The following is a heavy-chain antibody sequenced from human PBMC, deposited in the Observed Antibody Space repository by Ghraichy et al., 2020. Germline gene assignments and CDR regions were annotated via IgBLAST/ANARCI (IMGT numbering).Heavy chain of an antibody. CDR3: AKWVFAAGTKFHH. CDR2: INHSGGT. CDR1: SGSMGSGNYY. J-gene: IGHJ1*01. Sequence: SETLSLTCTVSSGSMGSGNYYWTWIHQPPGKGLEWIGEINHSGGTNYNPSLKSRVTISVDTSKNHLSLKMNSVTAADTAVYYCAKWVFAAGTKFHHWGQGTLVTVSS. V-gene: IGHV4-34*01. D-gene: IGHD6-13*01.